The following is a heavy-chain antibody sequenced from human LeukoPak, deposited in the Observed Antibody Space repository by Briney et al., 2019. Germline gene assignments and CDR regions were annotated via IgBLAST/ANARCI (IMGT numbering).Heavy chain of an antibody. CDR3: AKASGSPYQGDAFDI. Sequence: PGGSLRLSCAASGFTFSSYAMHWVRQAPGKGLEWVAVISYDGSNKYYADSVKGRFTISRDNSKNTLYLQMNSLRAEDTAVYYCAKASGSPYQGDAFDIWGQGTMVTVSS. D-gene: IGHD2-15*01. V-gene: IGHV3-30-3*01. CDR2: ISYDGSNK. CDR1: GFTFSSYA. J-gene: IGHJ3*02.